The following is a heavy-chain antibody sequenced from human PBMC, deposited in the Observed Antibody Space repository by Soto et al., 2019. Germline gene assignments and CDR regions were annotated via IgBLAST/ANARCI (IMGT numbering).Heavy chain of an antibody. J-gene: IGHJ4*02. CDR3: ARTVVVIKQHHFDL. Sequence: SETLSLTCTVSGGSISSDYWSWIRQPPGKGLEWVGHIYYSGRTNYNPSLKSRVTISVDTSKNQFSLKVSSVTAADTAVYYCARTVVVIKQHHFDLWGQGTVVTV. D-gene: IGHD3-22*01. CDR2: IYYSGRT. CDR1: GGSISSDY. V-gene: IGHV4-59*01.